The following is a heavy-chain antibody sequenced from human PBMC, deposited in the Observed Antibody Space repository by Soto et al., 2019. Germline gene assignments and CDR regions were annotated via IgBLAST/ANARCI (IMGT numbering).Heavy chain of an antibody. CDR1: GFTFGDYA. D-gene: IGHD3-10*01. CDR2: IRSKAYGGTT. V-gene: IGHV3-49*05. CDR3: TRKGPMVRGVMWWFDP. Sequence: EVQLVESGGGLVKPGRSLRLSCTASGFTFGDYAMSWFRQAPGKGLEWVGFIRSKAYGGTTEYAASVKGRFTISRDDSKSIAYLQMNSLKSDDTAVHYCTRKGPMVRGVMWWFDPWGQGTLVTVSS. J-gene: IGHJ5*02.